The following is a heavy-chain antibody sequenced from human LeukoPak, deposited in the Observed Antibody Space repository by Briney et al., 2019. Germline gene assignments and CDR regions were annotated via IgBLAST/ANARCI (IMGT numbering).Heavy chain of an antibody. J-gene: IGHJ4*02. CDR2: INSSESTI. Sequence: PGGSLRLSCAASGFTFSSYEMNWVRQGPGKGLEWVSYINSSESTIYYPDSVKGRFTISRDNSKNSLYLQMNSLRAEDTAVYYCARWSGYLTHFDYWGQGTLVTVSS. D-gene: IGHD3-3*01. CDR1: GFTFSSYE. CDR3: ARWSGYLTHFDY. V-gene: IGHV3-48*03.